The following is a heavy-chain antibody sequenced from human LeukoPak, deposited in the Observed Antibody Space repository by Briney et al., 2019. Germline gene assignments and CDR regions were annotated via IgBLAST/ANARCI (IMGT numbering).Heavy chain of an antibody. CDR1: GLTFSTSA. V-gene: IGHV3-23*01. CDR3: ARGPCGSSGTSDAFDI. CDR2: ISASGGTT. Sequence: GGSLRLSCAASGLTFSTSAMSWVRQAPGKGLEWVSGISASGGTTHYADSVKGRFTISRDNSKNTLYLQMNSLRAEDTAVYYCARGPCGSSGTSDAFDIWGQGTMVTVSS. J-gene: IGHJ3*02. D-gene: IGHD2-21*01.